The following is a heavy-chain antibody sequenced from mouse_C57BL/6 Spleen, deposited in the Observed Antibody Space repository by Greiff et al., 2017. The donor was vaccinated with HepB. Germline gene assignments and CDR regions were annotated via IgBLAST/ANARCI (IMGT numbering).Heavy chain of an antibody. Sequence: QVQLHQPGAELVKPGASVKMSCKASGYTFTSYWITWVKQRPGQGLEWIGDIYPGSGSTNYNEKFKSKATLTVDTSSSTAYMQLSSLTSEDSAVYYCAREGDSSGFMDYWGQGTSVTVSS. CDR1: GYTFTSYW. CDR3: AREGDSSGFMDY. CDR2: IYPGSGST. J-gene: IGHJ4*01. D-gene: IGHD3-2*02. V-gene: IGHV1-55*01.